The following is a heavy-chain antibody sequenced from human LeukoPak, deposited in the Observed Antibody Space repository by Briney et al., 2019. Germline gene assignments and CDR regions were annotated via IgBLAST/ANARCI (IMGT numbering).Heavy chain of an antibody. Sequence: SETLSLTCAVYGGSFSGYYWSWIRQPPGKGLEWIGEINHSGSTNYNPSLKSRVTISVDTSKNQFSLKLSSVTAADTAVYYCARGYYDYVWGSYRLYFDYWGQGTLVTVSS. J-gene: IGHJ4*02. D-gene: IGHD3-16*02. V-gene: IGHV4-34*01. CDR3: ARGYYDYVWGSYRLYFDY. CDR2: INHSGST. CDR1: GGSFSGYY.